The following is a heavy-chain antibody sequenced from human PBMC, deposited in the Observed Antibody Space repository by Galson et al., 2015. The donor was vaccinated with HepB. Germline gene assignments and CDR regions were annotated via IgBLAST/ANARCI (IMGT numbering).Heavy chain of an antibody. CDR1: GFTFSSYW. CDR3: ARDHPSITIFLDPPHYYYYMDV. J-gene: IGHJ6*03. Sequence: SLRLSCAASGFTFSSYWMHWVRQAPGKGLVWVSRINSDGSSTSYADSVKGRFTISRDNAKNTLYLQMNSLRAEDTAVYYCARDHPSITIFLDPPHYYYYMDVWGKGTTVTVSS. CDR2: INSDGSST. V-gene: IGHV3-74*01. D-gene: IGHD3-9*01.